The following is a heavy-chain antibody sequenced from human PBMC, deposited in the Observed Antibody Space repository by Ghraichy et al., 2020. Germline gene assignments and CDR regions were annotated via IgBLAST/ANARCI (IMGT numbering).Heavy chain of an antibody. V-gene: IGHV6-1*01. J-gene: IGHJ5*02. D-gene: IGHD1-7*01. CDR3: ASGNAPAGTLEYNWFDP. CDR2: TYYRSKWYN. Sequence: SQTLSLTCAISGDSVSSNSAAWNWIRQSPSRGLEWLGRTYYRSKWYNDYAVSVKSRITINPDTSKNQFSLQLNSVTPEDTAVYYCASGNAPAGTLEYNWFDPWGQGTLVTVSS. CDR1: GDSVSSNSAA.